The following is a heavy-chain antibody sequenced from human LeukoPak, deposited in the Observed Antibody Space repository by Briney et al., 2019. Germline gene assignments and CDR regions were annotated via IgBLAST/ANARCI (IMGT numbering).Heavy chain of an antibody. Sequence: ASVKVSCKASGYTFTSYYMHWVRQAPGQGLEWMGIINPSGGSTSYAQKFQGRVTMTRDTSTSTVYMELSSLRSEDTAVYYCARDLSGSQRTDNWFDPWGQGTLVTVSS. V-gene: IGHV1-46*01. D-gene: IGHD1-26*01. CDR2: INPSGGST. J-gene: IGHJ5*02. CDR3: ARDLSGSQRTDNWFDP. CDR1: GYTFTSYY.